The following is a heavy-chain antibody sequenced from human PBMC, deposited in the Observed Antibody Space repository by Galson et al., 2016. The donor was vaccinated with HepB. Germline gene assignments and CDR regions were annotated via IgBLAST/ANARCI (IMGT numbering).Heavy chain of an antibody. CDR3: ARVKVVYRTTSFNDGMDV. CDR2: ISSSSSYI. Sequence: SLRLSCAASGFTFSSYGMNWVRQAPGKGLEWVSFISSSSSYIHYADSVKGRFTISRDNAKNSLYLQMNSLRAEDTAVYYCARVKVVYRTTSFNDGMDVWGLGTTVTVSS. J-gene: IGHJ6*02. CDR1: GFTFSSYG. D-gene: IGHD2-8*02. V-gene: IGHV3-21*01.